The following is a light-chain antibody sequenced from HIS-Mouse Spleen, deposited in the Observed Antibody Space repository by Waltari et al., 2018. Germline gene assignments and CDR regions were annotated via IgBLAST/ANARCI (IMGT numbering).Light chain of an antibody. J-gene: IGKJ4*01. CDR1: QSVSSY. CDR2: DAS. CDR3: QQRSNWPT. V-gene: IGKV3-11*01. Sequence: EIVLTQSPATLSLSPGERATLSCRARQSVSSYLAWYQQKPGQAPRLLIYDASNRATGIPARFSGSGSETDFTLTISSLEPEDFAVYYCQQRSNWPTFGGGTKVEIK.